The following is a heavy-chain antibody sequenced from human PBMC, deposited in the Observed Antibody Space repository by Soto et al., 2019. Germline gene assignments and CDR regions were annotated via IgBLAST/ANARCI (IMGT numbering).Heavy chain of an antibody. CDR1: SGSISTYY. CDR3: ARQYSSSWRRYWYFDR. D-gene: IGHD6-13*01. CDR2: IYYSGST. Sequence: PSETLSLTCTVSSGSISTYYWSWIRQPPGKGLEWIGYIYYSGSTNYNPSLKSRVTISVDTSKNQFSLKLSSVTAADTAVYYCARQYSSSWRRYWYFDRWGRGTLVTVSS. V-gene: IGHV4-59*08. J-gene: IGHJ2*01.